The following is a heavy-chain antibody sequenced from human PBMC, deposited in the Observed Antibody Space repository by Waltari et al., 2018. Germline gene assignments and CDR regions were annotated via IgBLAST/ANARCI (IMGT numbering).Heavy chain of an antibody. CDR1: GGLIISSGHY. J-gene: IGHJ4*02. CDR2: VYYSGSS. Sequence: QLQLRESGPGLLKPSETLSLTCTVSGGLIISSGHYWGWIRQAPGKGLEWIGLVYYSGSSSYNPPLKSRATISVDTSKNQFSLELNSVTAADTAVYYCATVKTKMFGSVSHFDDWGQGTLVTVSS. CDR3: ATVKTKMFGSVSHFDD. V-gene: IGHV4-39*01. D-gene: IGHD3-10*02.